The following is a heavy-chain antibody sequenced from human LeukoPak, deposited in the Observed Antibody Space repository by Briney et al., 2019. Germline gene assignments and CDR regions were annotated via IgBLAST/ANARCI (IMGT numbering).Heavy chain of an antibody. D-gene: IGHD2-2*02. Sequence: SETLSLTCTVSGGSISNYYWTWIRQPPGKGLEWIGYIYYSGSTNYNPSLSSRVTISLDTSKNQFSLMLRSLTAADTTVYYCARRYTASPGERFDYWGQGTLVTVSS. V-gene: IGHV4-59*08. J-gene: IGHJ4*02. CDR2: IYYSGST. CDR3: ARRYTASPGERFDY. CDR1: GGSISNYY.